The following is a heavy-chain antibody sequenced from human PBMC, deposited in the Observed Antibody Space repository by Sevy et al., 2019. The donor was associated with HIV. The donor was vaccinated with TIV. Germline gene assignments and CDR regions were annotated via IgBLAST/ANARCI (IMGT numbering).Heavy chain of an antibody. Sequence: GGSLRLSCTASGFTFSSYWMSWVRQAPGRGLEWMANIKPDGREGYYVDSVKGRFTISRDNAKNSLYLQMNSLRAGDTAVYYWTRGDYYDSSGFYIDAFDVWGQGTMVTISS. D-gene: IGHD3-22*01. J-gene: IGHJ3*01. CDR3: TRGDYYDSSGFYIDAFDV. CDR1: GFTFSSYW. V-gene: IGHV3-7*04. CDR2: IKPDGREG.